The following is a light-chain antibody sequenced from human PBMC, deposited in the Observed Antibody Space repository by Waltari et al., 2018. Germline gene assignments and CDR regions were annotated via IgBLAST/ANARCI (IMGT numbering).Light chain of an antibody. CDR1: ALSKQF. J-gene: IGLJ2*01. CDR2: KDD. CDR3: QSSDRGGYVV. V-gene: IGLV3-25*03. Sequence: SYELTQPPSVSVSPGQKARIPCSPDALSKQFVYWYQRKAGQAPVLVIYKDDERPAGSPERFSGSSSGTTVTLTISGVQAEDEADYYCQSSDRGGYVVFGGGTKLTVL.